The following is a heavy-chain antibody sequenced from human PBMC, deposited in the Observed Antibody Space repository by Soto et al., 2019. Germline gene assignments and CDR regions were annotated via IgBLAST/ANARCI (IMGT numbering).Heavy chain of an antibody. J-gene: IGHJ4*02. D-gene: IGHD3-16*01. CDR2: IYWGDDK. Sequence: ACGPTLGKPPQNPPLTPTFSGFSLTPRGGGVGWVPQPPRKALEWLALIYWGDDKGYSPSLKSRLTNSKDTSRNQVVLTMSNMDPVDTGTYYCAHRNTQYTWNYVMFDHWGQGALVTVSS. CDR3: AHRNTQYTWNYVMFDH. V-gene: IGHV2-5*02. CDR1: GFSLTPRGGG.